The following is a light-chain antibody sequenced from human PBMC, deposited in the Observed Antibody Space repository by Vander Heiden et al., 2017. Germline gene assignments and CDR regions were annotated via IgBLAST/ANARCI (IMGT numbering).Light chain of an antibody. V-gene: IGLV3-21*02. CDR3: QVWDRSDDRVI. J-gene: IGLJ2*01. CDR1: HIGSRI. Sequence: SYVLTQPPSLSVAPGQPARISCAGNHIGSRIVFWYQQKPGQAPVLVVSDDRDRPSGIPERFFGSISASTATLTITRVEAGDEADYYCQVWDRSDDRVIFGGGTRVTVL. CDR2: DDR.